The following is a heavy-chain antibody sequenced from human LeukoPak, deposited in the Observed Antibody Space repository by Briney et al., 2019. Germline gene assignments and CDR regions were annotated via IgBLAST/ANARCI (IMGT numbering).Heavy chain of an antibody. CDR1: GGSISNYY. J-gene: IGHJ4*02. CDR2: IHTSGIT. CDR3: ATYTAYRGDF. D-gene: IGHD3-16*01. Sequence: SETLSLTCTVSGGSISNYYWSWIRQPAGKGLEWIGHIHTSGITNFNPPLKSRATMSIDTSKNQFSLKLSSVTAADTAIYYCATYTAYRGDFWGQGTLVTVSS. V-gene: IGHV4-4*07.